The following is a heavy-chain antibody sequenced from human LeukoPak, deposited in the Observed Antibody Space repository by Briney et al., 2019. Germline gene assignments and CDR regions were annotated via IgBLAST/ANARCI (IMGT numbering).Heavy chain of an antibody. J-gene: IGHJ4*02. D-gene: IGHD3-3*01. CDR2: IIPILGIA. CDR1: GGTFSSYA. Sequence: ASVKVSCKASGGTFSSYAISWVRQAPGQGLEWMGRIIPILGIANYAQKFQGRVTITADKSTSTAYMELSSLRSDDTAVYYCARDIYDFWSGYYSYYFDYWGQGTLVTVSS. V-gene: IGHV1-69*04. CDR3: ARDIYDFWSGYYSYYFDY.